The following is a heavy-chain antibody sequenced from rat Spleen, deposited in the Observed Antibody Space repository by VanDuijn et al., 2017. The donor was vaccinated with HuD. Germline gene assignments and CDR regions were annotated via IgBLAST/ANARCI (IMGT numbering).Heavy chain of an antibody. V-gene: IGHV5-29*01. D-gene: IGHD1-9*01. J-gene: IGHJ2*01. Sequence: EVQLVESGGGLVQPGRSLKLSCAASGFTFSNYGMAWVRQAPTKGLEWVATISYDGSSTYYRDSVKGRFTISRDIAKSTLSLQMDSLRSEDTATYYCARRHYGYTDYFDCWGQGVMVTVSS. CDR2: ISYDGSST. CDR3: ARRHYGYTDYFDC. CDR1: GFTFSNYG.